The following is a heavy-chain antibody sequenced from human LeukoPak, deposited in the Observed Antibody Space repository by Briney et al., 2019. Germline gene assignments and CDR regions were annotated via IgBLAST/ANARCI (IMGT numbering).Heavy chain of an antibody. CDR2: IYTSGST. V-gene: IGHV4-4*09. J-gene: IGHJ5*02. D-gene: IGHD3-10*01. CDR3: ARGPYGSGSYNWFDP. CDR1: GGSISSYY. Sequence: SETLSLTCTVSGGSISSYYWSWIRQPPGKGLEWIGYIYTSGSTNYNPSLKSRVTMSVDTSKNQFSLKLSSVTAADTAVYYCARGPYGSGSYNWFDPWGQGTLVTVSS.